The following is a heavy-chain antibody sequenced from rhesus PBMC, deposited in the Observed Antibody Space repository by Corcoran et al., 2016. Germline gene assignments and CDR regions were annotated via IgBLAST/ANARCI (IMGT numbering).Heavy chain of an antibody. D-gene: IGHD4-17*01. Sequence: QLQLQESGPGLVKPSETLSLTCAVSGGSIRSGNWWTWIRQSPGKGLEWIGGIYVSGGSTEYNPSRKCRVTLSKDTSKNQFSLGLRSVTAADSAIFYCARGNYVNGLDSWGQGVVVTVSS. CDR1: GGSIRSGNW. J-gene: IGHJ6*01. CDR3: ARGNYVNGLDS. CDR2: IYVSGGST. V-gene: IGHV4-93*01.